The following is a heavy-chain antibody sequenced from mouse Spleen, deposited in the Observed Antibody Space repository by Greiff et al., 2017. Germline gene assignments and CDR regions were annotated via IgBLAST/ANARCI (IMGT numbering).Heavy chain of an antibody. CDR2: IYPGAGDT. Sequence: VQLQQSGAELVTPGASVKISCNASGYAFSSYCMNWLQQRPGTGLEWIGQIYPGAGDTNDYGKFKGQAPLPADTSSRTAYMQLSSLTSEDSAVYFCASGDLWDYWGQGTTRTDSS. J-gene: IGHJ2*01. CDR1: GYAFSSYC. V-gene: IGHV1-80*01. CDR3: ASGDLWDY. D-gene: IGHD3-3*01.